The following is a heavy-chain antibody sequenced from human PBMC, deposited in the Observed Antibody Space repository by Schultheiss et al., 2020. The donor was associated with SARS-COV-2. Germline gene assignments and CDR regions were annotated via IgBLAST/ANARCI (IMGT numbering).Heavy chain of an antibody. Sequence: GGSLRLSCAVSGFTFSSYAMHWVRQAPGKGLEWLSAISGDGNYIYYADSVTGRFTLSRDNSKYTVYLQMNSLRDEDTAVYYCARDMMATTPKNAFDIWGQGTMVTVSS. CDR2: ISGDGNYI. CDR3: ARDMMATTPKNAFDI. D-gene: IGHD5-24*01. CDR1: GFTFSSYA. V-gene: IGHV3-23*01. J-gene: IGHJ3*02.